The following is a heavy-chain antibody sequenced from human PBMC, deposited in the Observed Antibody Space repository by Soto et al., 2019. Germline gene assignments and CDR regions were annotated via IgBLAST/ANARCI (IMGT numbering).Heavy chain of an antibody. J-gene: IGHJ6*02. D-gene: IGHD5-12*01. CDR3: AKDLGRWLQLGYYGMDV. V-gene: IGHV3-30*18. CDR1: GFTFSSYG. Sequence: ESGGGVVQPGRSLRLSCVASGFTFSSYGMHWVRQAPGKGLEWVAVISYDGSNKYYADSVKGRFTISRDNSKNTLYLQMNSLRAEDTAVYYCAKDLGRWLQLGYYGMDVWGQGTTVTVSS. CDR2: ISYDGSNK.